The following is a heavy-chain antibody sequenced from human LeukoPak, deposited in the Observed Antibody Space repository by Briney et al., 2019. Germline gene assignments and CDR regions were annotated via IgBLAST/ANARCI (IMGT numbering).Heavy chain of an antibody. CDR1: GYTFTSYA. J-gene: IGHJ4*02. D-gene: IGHD3-9*01. V-gene: IGHV1-3*01. Sequence: ASVKVSCKASGYTFTSYAMHWVRQPPGQRLEWMGWINAGNGNTKYSQKFQDRVTITRDTSASTAYMELSSLRSEDTAVYYCARAYYDILTCYPYYFDYWGQGTLVTVSS. CDR3: ARAYYDILTCYPYYFDY. CDR2: INAGNGNT.